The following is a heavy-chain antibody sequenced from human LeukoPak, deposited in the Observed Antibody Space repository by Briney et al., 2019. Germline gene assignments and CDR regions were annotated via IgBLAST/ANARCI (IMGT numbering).Heavy chain of an antibody. D-gene: IGHD2-2*01. V-gene: IGHV3-21*01. Sequence: GGSLRFSCAASGFTFSSYSMNWVRQAPGKGLEWVSSISSSSSYIYYADSVKGRFTISRDNAKNSLYLQMNSLRAEDTAVYYCARDGGYCSSTSCYQDYYYYYMDVWGKGTTVTVSS. CDR2: ISSSSSYI. CDR3: ARDGGYCSSTSCYQDYYYYYMDV. CDR1: GFTFSSYS. J-gene: IGHJ6*03.